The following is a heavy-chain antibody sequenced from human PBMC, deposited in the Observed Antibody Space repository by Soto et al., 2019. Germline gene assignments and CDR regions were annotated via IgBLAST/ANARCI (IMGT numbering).Heavy chain of an antibody. J-gene: IGHJ3*02. CDR1: GFSFSDYY. Sequence: QVQVVESGGGLVKPGGSLRLSCTASGFSFSDYYMSWIRQAPGKGLEWVSYISSTGTYTYYADSVKGRFTISRDNAKNSLYLQMNSLRDEDTALYYCARDQAPYVSHAFDIWGQGTDVTVSS. CDR3: ARDQAPYVSHAFDI. V-gene: IGHV3-11*06. D-gene: IGHD3-16*01. CDR2: ISSTGTYT.